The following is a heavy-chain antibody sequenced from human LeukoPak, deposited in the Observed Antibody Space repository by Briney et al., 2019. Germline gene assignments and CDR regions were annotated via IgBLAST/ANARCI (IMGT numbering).Heavy chain of an antibody. CDR2: IYHSGST. CDR3: ARLNYGDYVYRFDY. V-gene: IGHV4-4*02. J-gene: IGHJ4*02. D-gene: IGHD4-17*01. Sequence: SETLSLTCAVSGASISSNNWWNWVRQPPGKGLEWIGEIYHSGSTNYSPSLKSRVTISVDTSKNQFSLKLSSVTAADTAVYYCARLNYGDYVYRFDYWGQGTLVTVSS. CDR1: GASISSNNW.